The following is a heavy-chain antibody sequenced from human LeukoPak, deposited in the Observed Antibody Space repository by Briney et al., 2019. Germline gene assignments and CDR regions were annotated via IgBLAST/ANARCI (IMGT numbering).Heavy chain of an antibody. CDR2: IYYSGST. V-gene: IGHV4-59*01. D-gene: IGHD3-22*01. CDR1: GGSISSYY. J-gene: IGHJ4*02. Sequence: SETLSLTCTVSGGSISSYYWSWIRQPPGKGLEWIGYIYYSGSTNYNPSLKSRVTISVDTSKNQFSLKLSSVTAADTAVYYCARGYDSSGHTDYWGQGTLVTVSS. CDR3: ARGYDSSGHTDY.